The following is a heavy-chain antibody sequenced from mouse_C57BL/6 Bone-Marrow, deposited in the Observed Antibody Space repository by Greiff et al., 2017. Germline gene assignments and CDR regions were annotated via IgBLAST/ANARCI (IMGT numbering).Heavy chain of an antibody. V-gene: IGHV1-81*01. CDR3: VCGSSYGGYFDV. J-gene: IGHJ1*03. CDR2: IYPRSGNT. D-gene: IGHD1-1*01. Sequence: VQLLQSGAELVRPGASVKLSCKASGYTFTSYGISWVKQRTGQGLEWIGEIYPRSGNTYYNEKFKGKATLAADKSSSTAYMELRSLTSEDSAVYFSVCGSSYGGYFDVWGTGTTVTVSS. CDR1: GYTFTSYG.